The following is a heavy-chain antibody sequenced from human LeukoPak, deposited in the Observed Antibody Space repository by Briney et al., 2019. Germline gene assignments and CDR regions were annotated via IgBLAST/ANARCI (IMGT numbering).Heavy chain of an antibody. Sequence: PGGFLRLSCAASGFTFSSYAMSWVRQAPGKGLEWVSAISGSGGSTYYADSVKGRFTISRDNSKNTLYLQMNSLRAEDTAVYYCARWYYGSGSYADYWGQGTLVTVSS. D-gene: IGHD3-10*01. V-gene: IGHV3-23*01. CDR1: GFTFSSYA. CDR3: ARWYYGSGSYADY. J-gene: IGHJ4*02. CDR2: ISGSGGST.